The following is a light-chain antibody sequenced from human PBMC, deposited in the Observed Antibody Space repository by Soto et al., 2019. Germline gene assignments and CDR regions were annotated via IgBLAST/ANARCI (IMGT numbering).Light chain of an antibody. CDR1: QSVSSN. Sequence: EIVMTQSPATLSVSPGERATLSCRASQSVSSNLAWYQQIPGQAPRLLIYGASNRATGIPDRFSGSGSGTDFTLTISRLEPEDFALYYCQQYGSSSWTFGQGTKVDIK. CDR2: GAS. J-gene: IGKJ1*01. V-gene: IGKV3-20*01. CDR3: QQYGSSSWT.